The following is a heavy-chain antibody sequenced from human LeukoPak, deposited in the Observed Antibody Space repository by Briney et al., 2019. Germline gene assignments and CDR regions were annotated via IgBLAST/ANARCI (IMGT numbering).Heavy chain of an antibody. CDR1: GFTFSNNP. J-gene: IGHJ4*02. Sequence: GGSLRLSCTASGFTFSNNPMTWVRQAPGKGLEWVSSISTESSGTYYADSVKGRFTISRDNSRSTLYLQMNNLRAEDTATYHCARRDSTGWYSLDYWGQGIMVTVS. D-gene: IGHD6-19*01. V-gene: IGHV3-23*01. CDR2: ISTESSGT. CDR3: ARRDSTGWYSLDY.